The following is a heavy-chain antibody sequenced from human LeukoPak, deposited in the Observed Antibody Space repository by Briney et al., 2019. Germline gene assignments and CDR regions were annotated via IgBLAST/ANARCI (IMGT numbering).Heavy chain of an antibody. CDR1: GYSFTSYW. CDR2: IYPGDSDT. J-gene: IGHJ4*02. CDR3: ARPRGYYDSSGYSLIDY. Sequence: GESLKISCKGSGYSFTSYWIGWVRQMPGKGLEWMGIIYPGDSDTRYSPSFQGQVTISADKSISTAYLQWSGLKASDTAMYYCARPRGYYDSSGYSLIDYWGQGTLVTVSS. V-gene: IGHV5-51*01. D-gene: IGHD3-22*01.